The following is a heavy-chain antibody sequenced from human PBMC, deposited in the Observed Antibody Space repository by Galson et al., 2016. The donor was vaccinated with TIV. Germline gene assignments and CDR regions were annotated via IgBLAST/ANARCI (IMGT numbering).Heavy chain of an antibody. CDR2: IIPIFRSP. Sequence: SVKVSCKASGGSFSNYAINWVRQAPGQGLEWMGGIIPIFRSPNYAQRFQGRVTITADESTSPAFVELRSLRSDDTAVYYCARPSDSSWYFDLWGRGTPVIVSS. CDR3: ARPSDSSWYFDL. CDR1: GGSFSNYA. J-gene: IGHJ2*01. D-gene: IGHD6-13*01. V-gene: IGHV1-69*13.